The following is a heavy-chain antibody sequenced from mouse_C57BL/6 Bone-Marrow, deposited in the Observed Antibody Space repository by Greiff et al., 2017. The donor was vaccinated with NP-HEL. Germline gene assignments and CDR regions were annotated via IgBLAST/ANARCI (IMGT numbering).Heavy chain of an antibody. J-gene: IGHJ1*03. CDR2: IYPGNGDT. Sequence: LQQSGAELVRPGASVKMSCKASGYTFTSYNMHWVKQTPRQGLEWIGAIYPGNGDTSYNQKFKGKATLTVDKPSSTAYMQLSSLTSEDSAVYFCERSGFITTVVTCDVWGTGTTVTVSS. V-gene: IGHV1-12*01. CDR3: ERSGFITTVVTCDV. D-gene: IGHD1-1*01. CDR1: GYTFTSYN.